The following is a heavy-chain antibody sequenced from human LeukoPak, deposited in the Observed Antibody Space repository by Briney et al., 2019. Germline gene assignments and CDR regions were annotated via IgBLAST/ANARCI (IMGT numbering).Heavy chain of an antibody. Sequence: GGSLRLSCTASGFTFSSYAMNWVRQAPGKGLGWVSVISGSGGTTYYADSVKGRFTISRDNSKNTVYLQMNSLRSEDTAVYYCAREWNYETSGYYYYYWGQGTLVTVSS. J-gene: IGHJ4*02. V-gene: IGHV3-23*01. D-gene: IGHD3-22*01. CDR2: ISGSGGTT. CDR3: AREWNYETSGYYYYY. CDR1: GFTFSSYA.